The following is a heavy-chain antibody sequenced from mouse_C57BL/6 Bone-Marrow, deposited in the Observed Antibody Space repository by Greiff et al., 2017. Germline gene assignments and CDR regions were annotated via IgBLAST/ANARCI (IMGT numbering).Heavy chain of an antibody. CDR3: ARDRGYYGSSSQGFAY. CDR2: INYDGSST. CDR1: GFTFSDYY. J-gene: IGHJ3*01. Sequence: EVMLVESEGGLVQPGSSMKLSCTASGFTFSDYYMAWVRQVPEKGLEWVANINYDGSSTYYLDSLKSRFIISRDNAKNILYLQMRSLKSEDTATXYCARDRGYYGSSSQGFAYWGQGTLVTVSA. D-gene: IGHD1-1*01. V-gene: IGHV5-16*01.